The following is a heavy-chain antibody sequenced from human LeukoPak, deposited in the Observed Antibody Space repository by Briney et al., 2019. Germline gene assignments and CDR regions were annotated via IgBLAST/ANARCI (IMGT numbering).Heavy chain of an antibody. J-gene: IGHJ3*02. V-gene: IGHV3-21*01. CDR2: ISSSSSYI. CDR1: GFTFSSYS. Sequence: GGSLRLSCVASGFTFSSYSMNWVRQAPGKGLEWVSSISSSSSYIYYADSVKGRFTISRDNAKNSLYLQMNSLRAEDAAVYYCARDLLLWFGELSGAFDIWGQGTMVTISS. D-gene: IGHD3-10*01. CDR3: ARDLLLWFGELSGAFDI.